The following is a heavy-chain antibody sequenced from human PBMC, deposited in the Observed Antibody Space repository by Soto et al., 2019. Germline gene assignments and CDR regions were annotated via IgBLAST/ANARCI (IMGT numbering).Heavy chain of an antibody. Sequence: PSETLSLTCTVSGDSISDDYWTWIRQPPGKALEWIGYVYYSGSTSYNPSFKSRVTIAVDTSKTQFSLKLNSVTAADTAVYYCARVLTTLDFYYYYMDVWGIGTTVTVSS. CDR2: VYYSGST. CDR3: ARVLTTLDFYYYYMDV. CDR1: GDSISDDY. J-gene: IGHJ6*03. V-gene: IGHV4-59*08. D-gene: IGHD3-10*01.